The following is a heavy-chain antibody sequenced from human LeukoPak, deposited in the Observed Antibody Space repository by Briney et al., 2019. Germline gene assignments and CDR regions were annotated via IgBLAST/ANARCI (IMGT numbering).Heavy chain of an antibody. D-gene: IGHD3-16*01. CDR2: IYYSGST. CDR3: ARGPSYDYVWGSYPYYFDY. J-gene: IGHJ4*02. V-gene: IGHV4-59*08. Sequence: SETLSLTCTVSGGSISSYYWSWIRQPPGKGLDWIGYIYYSGSTNYNPSLKSRVTISVDTSKNQFSLKLSSVTAADTAVYYCARGPSYDYVWGSYPYYFDYWGQGTLVTVSS. CDR1: GGSISSYY.